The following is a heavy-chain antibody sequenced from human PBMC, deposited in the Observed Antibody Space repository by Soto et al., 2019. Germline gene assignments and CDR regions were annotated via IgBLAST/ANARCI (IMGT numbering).Heavy chain of an antibody. V-gene: IGHV4-61*01. CDR1: GGSVNSGSYY. J-gene: IGHJ6*02. CDR2: VYYSGST. D-gene: IGHD1-26*01. Sequence: SETLSLTCTVSGGSVNSGSYYWSWIRQPPGKGLEWIGYVYYSGSTNNNPSLKSRVSISIDTSKNQFSLKLSSVTAADTAVYYCARGSGYSGSPGYYGMDVWGQGTTVTVSS. CDR3: ARGSGYSGSPGYYGMDV.